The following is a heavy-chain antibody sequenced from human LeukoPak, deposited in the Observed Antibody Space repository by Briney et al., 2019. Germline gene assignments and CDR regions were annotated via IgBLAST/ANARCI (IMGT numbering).Heavy chain of an antibody. J-gene: IGHJ4*02. CDR1: GYSIRSGYY. Sequence: PSETLSLTCNVSGYSIRSGYYWGWIRQPPGKGLEWIGNIYHSGSTYYNPSLKNRVTISVDTSKNQFSLKLSSVTAADTAVYYCARDAGDGYNSHPDYWGQGTLVTVSS. V-gene: IGHV4-38-2*02. D-gene: IGHD5-24*01. CDR3: ARDAGDGYNSHPDY. CDR2: IYHSGST.